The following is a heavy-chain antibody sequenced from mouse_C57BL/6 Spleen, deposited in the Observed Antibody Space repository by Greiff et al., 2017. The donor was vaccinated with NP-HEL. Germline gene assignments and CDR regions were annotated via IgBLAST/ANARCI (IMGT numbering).Heavy chain of an antibody. CDR3: ARGAAQATESFAY. D-gene: IGHD3-2*02. CDR1: GYTFTSYG. Sequence: QVQLQQSGAELARPGASVKLSCKASGYTFTSYGISWVKQRTGQGLEWIGEIYPRSGNTYYNEKFKGKATLTADKSSSTAYMELRSLTSEDSAVYFCARGAAQATESFAYWGQGTLVTVSA. CDR2: IYPRSGNT. J-gene: IGHJ3*01. V-gene: IGHV1-81*01.